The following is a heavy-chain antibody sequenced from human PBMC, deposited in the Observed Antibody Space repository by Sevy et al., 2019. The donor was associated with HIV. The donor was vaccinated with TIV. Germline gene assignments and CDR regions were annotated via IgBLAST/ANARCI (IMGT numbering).Heavy chain of an antibody. D-gene: IGHD6-6*01. CDR1: GGTFRSYA. J-gene: IGHJ5*02. Sequence: ASVKVSCKASGGTFRSYAISWVRQAPGHGLEWMGGIIPIFGTANYAQKFQGRVTITADESTSTAYMELSSLRSEDTAVYYCARSIAARQGKSFDPWGQGTLVTVSS. CDR2: IIPIFGTA. V-gene: IGHV1-69*13. CDR3: ARSIAARQGKSFDP.